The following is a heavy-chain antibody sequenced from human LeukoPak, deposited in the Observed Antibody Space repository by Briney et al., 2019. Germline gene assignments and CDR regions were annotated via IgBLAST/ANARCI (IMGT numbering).Heavy chain of an antibody. CDR3: ARGDDYADAFDI. Sequence: GGSLRPSCAASGFTFSSYSMNWVRQAPGKGLEWVSSISSSSSYIYYADSVKGRFTISRHNSKNTLYLQMNSLRAEDTAVYYCARGDDYADAFDIWGQGTMVTVSS. CDR1: GFTFSSYS. V-gene: IGHV3-21*04. CDR2: ISSSSSYI. J-gene: IGHJ3*02. D-gene: IGHD4-17*01.